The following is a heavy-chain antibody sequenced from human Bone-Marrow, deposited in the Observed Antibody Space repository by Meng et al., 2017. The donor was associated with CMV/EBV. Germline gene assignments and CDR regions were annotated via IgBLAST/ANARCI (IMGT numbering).Heavy chain of an antibody. CDR2: ISSSGSTI. V-gene: IGHV3-11*04. D-gene: IGHD3-3*01. CDR1: GFTFGDYA. CDR3: ARAPYYDFWSGYYWGFDY. Sequence: GESLKISCTASGFTFGDYAMSWVRQAPGKGLEWVSYISSSGSTIYYADSVKGRFTISRDNAKNSLYLQMNSLRAEDTAVYYCARAPYYDFWSGYYWGFDYWGQGTLVTVSS. J-gene: IGHJ4*02.